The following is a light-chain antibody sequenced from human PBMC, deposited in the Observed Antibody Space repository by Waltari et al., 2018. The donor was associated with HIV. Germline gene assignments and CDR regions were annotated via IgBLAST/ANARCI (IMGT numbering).Light chain of an antibody. J-gene: IGKJ4*01. CDR2: WAS. CDR3: QQYYTLRST. Sequence: DIVMTQSPDSLAVSLGARATVTCTSSRTVLYNRNYLAWYQQKPGQAPKVLIYWASTRAFVVPDRVSGSGSGTEFSLTISRVQADDVAIYYCQQYYTLRSTFGGGTKIEI. CDR1: RTVLYNRNY. V-gene: IGKV4-1*01.